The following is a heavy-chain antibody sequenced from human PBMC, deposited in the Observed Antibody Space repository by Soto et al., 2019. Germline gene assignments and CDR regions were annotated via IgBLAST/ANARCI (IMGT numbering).Heavy chain of an antibody. D-gene: IGHD3-22*01. CDR2: IHWNDDK. CDR1: WFSLSVYGVR. Sequence: GXTLVTPTQTLTXTCSFSWFSLSVYGVRVIWFRQPPGETLEWLALIHWNDDKRYSPYLKSRLTITKDTSKNQVVLTLTNLDPLDTGTYFCAHTKDSSGFLNSWGQGILGTVSS. CDR3: AHTKDSSGFLNS. J-gene: IGHJ4*02. V-gene: IGHV2-5*01.